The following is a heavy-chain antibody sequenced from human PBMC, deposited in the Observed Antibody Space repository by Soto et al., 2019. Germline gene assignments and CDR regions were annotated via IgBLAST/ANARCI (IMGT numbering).Heavy chain of an antibody. J-gene: IGHJ4*02. CDR1: GYTFTNYW. CDR2: IDPGDSYT. CDR3: ARQAKYDILTGYFPFDD. D-gene: IGHD3-9*01. Sequence: GESLKISCQGSGYTFTNYWINWVRQMPGKGREWMGRIDPGDSYTNYSPSFQGHVTISADKSISTAYLQWSSLKASDSAMYYCARQAKYDILTGYFPFDDWGQGHLVTVSS. V-gene: IGHV5-10-1*01.